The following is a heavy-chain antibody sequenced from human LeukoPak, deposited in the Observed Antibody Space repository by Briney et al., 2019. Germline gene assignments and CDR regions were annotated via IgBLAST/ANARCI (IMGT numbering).Heavy chain of an antibody. Sequence: GGSLRLFCTASGLIFGTHDMSWVRQAPGKGLEWVGFIRRKAYRGTSEHAACVKGNFTIPSDESKSIADLQMNSLKTEDTTVCYCTRVLNGDYGTFDYWGQGTLVTVSS. V-gene: IGHV3-49*04. CDR1: GLIFGTHD. CDR2: IRRKAYRGTS. CDR3: TRVLNGDYGTFDY. J-gene: IGHJ4*02. D-gene: IGHD4-17*01.